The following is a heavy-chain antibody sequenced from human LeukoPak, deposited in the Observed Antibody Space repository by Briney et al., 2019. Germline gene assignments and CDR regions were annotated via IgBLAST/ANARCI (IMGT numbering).Heavy chain of an antibody. D-gene: IGHD1-1*01. CDR2: MNPNSGNT. CDR1: GYTFTSYD. Sequence: ASVKVSCKASGYTFTSYDINWVRQATGQGLEWMGWMNPNSGNTGYAQKFQGRVTITRNTSTTTAYMELSNLRSEDTAVYYCAKDIAGTTLGGWFDPWGQGTLVTVSS. J-gene: IGHJ5*02. CDR3: AKDIAGTTLGGWFDP. V-gene: IGHV1-8*03.